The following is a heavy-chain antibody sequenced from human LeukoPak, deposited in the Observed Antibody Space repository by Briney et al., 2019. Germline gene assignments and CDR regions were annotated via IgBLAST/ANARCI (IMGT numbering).Heavy chain of an antibody. CDR2: IKEDGSET. CDR1: GFIFKKYW. Sequence: GGSLRLSCAASGFIFKKYWMNWVRQVPGKGLECLANIKEDGSETYYADSVKGRFTISRDNPKNTLYLQMNSLRAEDTAVYYCAKDYSSSGFDYWGQGTLVTVSS. CDR3: AKDYSSSGFDY. V-gene: IGHV3-7*01. J-gene: IGHJ4*02. D-gene: IGHD6-6*01.